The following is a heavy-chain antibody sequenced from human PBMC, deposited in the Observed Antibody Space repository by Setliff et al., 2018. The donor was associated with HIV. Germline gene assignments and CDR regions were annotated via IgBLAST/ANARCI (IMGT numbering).Heavy chain of an antibody. CDR1: NGSISSSSYF. CDR3: ARRGIIAGTTDF. D-gene: IGHD1-7*01. CDR2: IFYSGST. V-gene: IGHV4-39*01. Sequence: PSETLSLTCTVSNGSISSSSYFWGWIRQPPGKGLEWIGHIFYSGSTYYNPSLKSRVLISVDTSKNQFSLKLTSVTAADTAVYYCARRGIIAGTTDFWGQGTPVTVSS. J-gene: IGHJ4*02.